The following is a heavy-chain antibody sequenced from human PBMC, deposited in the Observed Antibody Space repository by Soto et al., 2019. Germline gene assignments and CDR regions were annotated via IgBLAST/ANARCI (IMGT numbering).Heavy chain of an antibody. CDR2: IYPGDSDT. CDR3: ARDYCSGTNGYEFDY. V-gene: IGHV5-51*01. D-gene: IGHD2-2*01. Sequence: EVQLVQSGAEVKKPGESLKISCKGSGYRFTNYWIGWVRQMPGKGLEWMGIIYPGDSDTRYSPSFQGQVTISADKSINTASLQWSSLKASDTAMYYCARDYCSGTNGYEFDYWGQGTQVTVSS. J-gene: IGHJ4*02. CDR1: GYRFTNYW.